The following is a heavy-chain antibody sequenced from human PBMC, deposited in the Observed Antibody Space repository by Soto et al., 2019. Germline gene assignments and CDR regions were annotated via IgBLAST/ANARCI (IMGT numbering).Heavy chain of an antibody. CDR2: INGGNGNT. D-gene: IGHD1-1*01. J-gene: IGHJ6*02. CDR1: GYSFTTYA. Sequence: VQVVQSGAEVKKPGASVKISCQASGYSFTTYAMHWVRQAPGQRLEWMAWINGGNGNTKYSQKFQDRVTITRDTSADIAYMELSSLRSEESAGYYCARGKGMEEHHYDPGMDVWGQWTTVSVSS. CDR3: ARGKGMEEHHYDPGMDV. V-gene: IGHV1-3*01.